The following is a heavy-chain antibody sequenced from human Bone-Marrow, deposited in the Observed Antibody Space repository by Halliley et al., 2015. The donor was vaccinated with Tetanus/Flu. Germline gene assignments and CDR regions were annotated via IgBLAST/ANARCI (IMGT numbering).Heavy chain of an antibody. Sequence: QLVQSGSEVKKSGESLKISCQGFGYTFTNYWIGWVRQMPGKGLEWMGMIYPGDSETRYSPTFQGQVTTSADRSINTAYLQWSTLKASDTAMYYCATKQDEMDAFDIWGQGTMVTFSS. V-gene: IGHV5-51*01. J-gene: IGHJ3*02. CDR3: ATKQDEMDAFDI. CDR1: GYTFTNYW. CDR2: IYPGDSET. D-gene: IGHD6-13*01.